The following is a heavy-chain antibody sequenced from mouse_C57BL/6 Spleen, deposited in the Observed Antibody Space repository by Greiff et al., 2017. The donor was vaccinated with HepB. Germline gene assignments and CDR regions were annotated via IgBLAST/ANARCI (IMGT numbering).Heavy chain of an antibody. V-gene: IGHV3-1*01. CDR3: ARGETGYWYFDV. CDR2: ISYSGST. D-gene: IGHD4-1*01. CDR1: GYSITSGYD. J-gene: IGHJ1*03. Sequence: EVQVVESGPGMVKPSQSLSLTCTVTGYSITSGYDWHWIRHFPGNKLEWMGYISYSGSTNYNPSLKSRISITHDTSKNHFFLKLNSVTTEDTATYYCARGETGYWYFDVWGTGTTVTVSS.